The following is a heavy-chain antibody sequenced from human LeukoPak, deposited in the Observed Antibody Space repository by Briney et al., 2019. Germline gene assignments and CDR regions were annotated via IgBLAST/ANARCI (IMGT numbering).Heavy chain of an antibody. J-gene: IGHJ4*02. Sequence: GGSLRLSCAASGFTFSSYGMHWVRQAPGKGLEWVAVIWYDGSNKYYADSVKGRFTISRDNSKNTLYLQMNSLRAEDTAVYYCATMGRGLSGYSGYDIGYWGQGTLVTVSS. CDR1: GFTFSSYG. CDR2: IWYDGSNK. D-gene: IGHD5-12*01. V-gene: IGHV3-33*01. CDR3: ATMGRGLSGYSGYDIGY.